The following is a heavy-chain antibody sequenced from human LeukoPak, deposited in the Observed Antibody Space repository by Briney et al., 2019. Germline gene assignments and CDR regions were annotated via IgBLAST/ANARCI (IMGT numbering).Heavy chain of an antibody. D-gene: IGHD5-18*01. V-gene: IGHV4-38-2*02. Sequence: SETLSLTCTDSGYSISSGYYWGWIRQPPGKRLEWIGNIYHSGSTYYNPSLKSRVTISVDTSKNHFSLKLSSVTAADTAVYYCARVLVRGYSYGYFDYWGQGTLVTVSS. CDR1: GYSISSGYY. J-gene: IGHJ4*02. CDR3: ARVLVRGYSYGYFDY. CDR2: IYHSGST.